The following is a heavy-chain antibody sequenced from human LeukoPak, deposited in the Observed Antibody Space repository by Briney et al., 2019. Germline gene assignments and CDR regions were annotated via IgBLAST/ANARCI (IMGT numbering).Heavy chain of an antibody. CDR2: IRSKTNTYAT. CDR3: ARGWLTGELLFDY. J-gene: IGHJ4*02. CDR1: GFTFSGSA. Sequence: GSLKLSCAASGFTFSGSAIHWVRQASGKGLEWVGRIRSKTNTYATAYATSVKGRFTVSRDDSKNTAYLQMNSLKTEDTAVYYCARGWLTGELLFDYWGQGTLITVSS. D-gene: IGHD7-27*01. V-gene: IGHV3-73*01.